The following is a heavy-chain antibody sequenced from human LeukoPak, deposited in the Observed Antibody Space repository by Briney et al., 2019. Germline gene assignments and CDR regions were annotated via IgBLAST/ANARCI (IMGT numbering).Heavy chain of an antibody. D-gene: IGHD6-13*01. Sequence: ASVKVSCKASGGTFSSYAISWVRQAPGQGLEWMGRIIPILGIANYAQKFQGRVTMTRDTSISTAYMELSRLRSDDTAVYYCARGHVSSRLSWFDPWGQGTLVTVSS. V-gene: IGHV1-69*04. CDR1: GGTFSSYA. CDR3: ARGHVSSRLSWFDP. CDR2: IIPILGIA. J-gene: IGHJ5*02.